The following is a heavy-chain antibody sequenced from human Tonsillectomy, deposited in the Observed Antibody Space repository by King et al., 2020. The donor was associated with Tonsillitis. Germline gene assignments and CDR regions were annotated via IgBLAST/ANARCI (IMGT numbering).Heavy chain of an antibody. CDR3: ARGDNWNPDY. V-gene: IGHV1-2*02. J-gene: IGHJ4*02. D-gene: IGHD1-20*01. Sequence: QLVQSGAEVKKPGASVKVSCKASGYTFTGYYMHWVRQAPGQGLEWMGWINPKSGGTNYVQKCQGRVTMTRDTSSSTAYMELSRLRSDDTAVYYGARGDNWNPDYWGQGTLVTVSS. CDR1: GYTFTGYY. CDR2: INPKSGGT.